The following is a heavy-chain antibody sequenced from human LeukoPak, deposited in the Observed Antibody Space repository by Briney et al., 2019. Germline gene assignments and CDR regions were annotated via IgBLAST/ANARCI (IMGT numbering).Heavy chain of an antibody. J-gene: IGHJ4*02. D-gene: IGHD6-13*01. Sequence: PGGSLRPSCTASGFTVSSNYMSWVRQAPGKGLEWVSSISSSSNYIYYADSVKGRFTISRDNAKNSLYLQMNSLRAEDSAVYYCARVAAGPFWGQGTLVTVSS. CDR1: GFTVSSNY. CDR2: ISSSSNYI. V-gene: IGHV3-21*01. CDR3: ARVAAGPF.